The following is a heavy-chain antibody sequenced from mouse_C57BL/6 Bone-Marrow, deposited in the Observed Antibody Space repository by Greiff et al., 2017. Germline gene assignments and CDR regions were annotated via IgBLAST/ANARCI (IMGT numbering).Heavy chain of an antibody. CDR3: ARSGDRSGFAY. Sequence: VQLQQSGAELVKPGASVQLSCTASGFDIKDYYMNWVKQRTEQGLEWIGRIDPDDGETKYDPKFQGKATITADTSSNTAYLQLSSLTSEDTAVYYCARSGDRSGFAYWGQGTLVTVST. J-gene: IGHJ3*01. V-gene: IGHV14-2*01. D-gene: IGHD3-1*01. CDR2: IDPDDGET. CDR1: GFDIKDYY.